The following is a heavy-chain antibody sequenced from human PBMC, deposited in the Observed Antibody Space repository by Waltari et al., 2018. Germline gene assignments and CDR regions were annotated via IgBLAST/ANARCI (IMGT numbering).Heavy chain of an antibody. Sequence: QVQLVQSGAEVKKPGASVKVSCKASGYTFTSYYMHWVRQAPGQGLEWMGIINPRGGSTSYAQKVQGRVTMTSDTSTSTVYMELSSLRSEDTAVYYCAREGGAHIVVVTANDAFDIWGQGTMVTVSS. CDR3: AREGGAHIVVVTANDAFDI. CDR2: INPRGGST. CDR1: GYTFTSYY. J-gene: IGHJ3*02. D-gene: IGHD2-21*02. V-gene: IGHV1-46*01.